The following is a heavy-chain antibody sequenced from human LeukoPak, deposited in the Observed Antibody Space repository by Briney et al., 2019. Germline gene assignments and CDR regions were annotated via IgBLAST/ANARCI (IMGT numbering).Heavy chain of an antibody. CDR2: ISGSGGST. CDR1: GFIFSSYA. Sequence: GGSLRLSCAASGFIFSSYAMSWVRQAPGKGLEWVSAISGSGGSTYYADSVKGRFTISRDNSKNTLYLQMNSLRAEDTATYHCARIGYSSSSFDYWGQGTQVTVSS. J-gene: IGHJ4*02. D-gene: IGHD6-6*01. CDR3: ARIGYSSSSFDY. V-gene: IGHV3-23*01.